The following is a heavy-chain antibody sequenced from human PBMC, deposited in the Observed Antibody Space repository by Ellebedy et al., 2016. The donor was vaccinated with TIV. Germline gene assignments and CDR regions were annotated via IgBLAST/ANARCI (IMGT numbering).Heavy chain of an antibody. CDR1: GFSLSTSAMS. J-gene: IGHJ6*02. CDR3: ARTRLQYYYYGMDV. Sequence: SGPTLVKPTQTLTLTCTFSGFSLSTSAMSVSWIRQPPGKALEWLARIDWDDDKYYSTSLKTRLTISKDTSRNQVVLTMTNMDPVDTATYYCARTRLQYYYYGMDVWGQGTTVTVSS. D-gene: IGHD3-10*01. CDR2: IDWDDDK. V-gene: IGHV2-70*11.